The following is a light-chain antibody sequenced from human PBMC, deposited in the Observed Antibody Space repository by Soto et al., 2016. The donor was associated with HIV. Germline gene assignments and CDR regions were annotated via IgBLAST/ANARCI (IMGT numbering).Light chain of an antibody. CDR2: AAS. CDR1: QGMSSY. CDR3: QHSWT. V-gene: IGKV1-9*01. Sequence: DIQMTQSPSTLSASVGDRVTITCRASQGMSSYLAWYQQKPGKAPELLIYAASTLHSGVPSRFSGSGSGTEFTLTINSLQPDDFAIYYCQHSWTFGQGTKVEFK. J-gene: IGKJ1*01.